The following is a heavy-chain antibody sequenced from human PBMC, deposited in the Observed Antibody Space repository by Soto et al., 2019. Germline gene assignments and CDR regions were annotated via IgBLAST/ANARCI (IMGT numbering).Heavy chain of an antibody. CDR2: IHGTRSII. J-gene: IGHJ4*02. V-gene: IGHV3-48*02. D-gene: IGHD1-1*01. CDR1: GFTFSSHA. CDR3: ARDARNADSDY. Sequence: EVQLVESGGGLVQPGGSLKLAGEVSGFTFSSHAMNWVRQAPGKGLKWVAYIHGTRSIIYYADSVKGRFTISSDNATHSLYLQMDSLGDEDTALYYCARDARNADSDYWGQGTLVTVSS.